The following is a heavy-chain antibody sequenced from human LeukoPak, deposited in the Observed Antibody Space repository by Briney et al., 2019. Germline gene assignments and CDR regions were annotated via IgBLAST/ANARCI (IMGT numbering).Heavy chain of an antibody. J-gene: IGHJ4*02. Sequence: GGSLRLSCAASGFIFSTYDMHWVRQFMGGGLEWVSAIGTAGDAHYPGSVKGRFTISRDNAKNSLYLQINSLRADDTAVYFCARGDYGDYYFDYWGQGTLVTVSS. D-gene: IGHD4-17*01. V-gene: IGHV3-13*01. CDR2: IGTAGDA. CDR1: GFIFSTYD. CDR3: ARGDYGDYYFDY.